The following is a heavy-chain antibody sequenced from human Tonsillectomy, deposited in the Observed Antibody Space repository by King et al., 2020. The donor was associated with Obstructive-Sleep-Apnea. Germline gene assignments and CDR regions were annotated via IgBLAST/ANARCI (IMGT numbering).Heavy chain of an antibody. CDR3: ARARPGIAVPGTPRIDY. CDR2: ISYDGSNK. CDR1: GFTFSSYA. Sequence: VQLVESGGGVVQPGRSLRLSCAASGFTFSSYAMHWVRQTPGKGLEWVAVISYDGSNKYYADSVQGRFAISRDNSKNTLYLQMNSLRPDDTAVYYCARARPGIAVPGTPRIDYWGQGTLVTVSS. D-gene: IGHD6-19*01. J-gene: IGHJ4*02. V-gene: IGHV3-30*09.